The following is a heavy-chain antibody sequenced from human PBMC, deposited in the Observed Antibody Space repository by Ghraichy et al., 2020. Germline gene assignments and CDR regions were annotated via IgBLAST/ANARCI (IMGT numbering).Heavy chain of an antibody. Sequence: SVKVSCKASGGTFSSYAISWVRQAPGQGLEWMGGIIPIFGTANYAQKFQGRVTITADESTSTAYMELSSLRSEDTAVYYCASGDNWLDGMDVWGQGTTVTVAS. CDR2: IIPIFGTA. CDR3: ASGDNWLDGMDV. CDR1: GGTFSSYA. J-gene: IGHJ6*02. D-gene: IGHD4-23*01. V-gene: IGHV1-69*13.